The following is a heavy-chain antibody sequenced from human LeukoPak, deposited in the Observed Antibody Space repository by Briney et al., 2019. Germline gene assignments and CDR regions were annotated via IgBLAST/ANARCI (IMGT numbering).Heavy chain of an antibody. CDR3: ANFRSYGLQVDY. D-gene: IGHD4-17*01. Sequence: PSETLSLTCTVSGGTISSSSYYWGWIRQPPGKGLEWIGSIYYSGSTYYNPSLKSRVTISVDTSKNQFSLKLSSVTAADTAVYYCANFRSYGLQVDYWGQGTLVTVSS. V-gene: IGHV4-39*07. CDR1: GGTISSSSYY. CDR2: IYYSGST. J-gene: IGHJ4*02.